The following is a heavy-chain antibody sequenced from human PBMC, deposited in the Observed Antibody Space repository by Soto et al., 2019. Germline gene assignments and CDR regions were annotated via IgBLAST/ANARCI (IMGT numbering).Heavy chain of an antibody. J-gene: IGHJ6*03. CDR3: ARGCSSTSCYGVGYYYYMDV. Sequence: PSETLSLTCAVYGGSFSGYYWSWIRQPPGKGLEWIGEINHSGSTNYNPSLKSRVTISVDTSKNQFSLKLSSVTAADTAVYYCARGCSSTSCYGVGYYYYMDVWGKGTTVTVSS. CDR2: INHSGST. D-gene: IGHD2-2*01. CDR1: GGSFSGYY. V-gene: IGHV4-34*01.